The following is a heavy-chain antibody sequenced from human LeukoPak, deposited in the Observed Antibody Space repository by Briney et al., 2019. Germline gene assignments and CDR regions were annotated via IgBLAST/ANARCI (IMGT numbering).Heavy chain of an antibody. CDR3: ARHKDYYYSYMDV. J-gene: IGHJ6*03. CDR1: GGSISTSSYY. Sequence: SETLSLTCTVSGGSISTSSYYWGWIRQPPGKGLEWIGTIYYSGRNYYNPSLTSRVTISVDTSKNQFSLKLSSVTAADTAVYDCARHKDYYYSYMDVWGKGTTVTISS. V-gene: IGHV4-39*01. CDR2: IYYSGRN.